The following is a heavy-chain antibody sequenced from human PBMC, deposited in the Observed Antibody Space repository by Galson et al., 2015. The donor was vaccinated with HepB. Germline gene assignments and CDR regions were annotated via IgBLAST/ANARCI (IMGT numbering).Heavy chain of an antibody. Sequence: SLRLSCAASGFTFSSYWMHWVRQAPGKGLVWVSRINSDGSSTSYADSVKGRFTISRDNAKNTLYLQMNSLRAEDTAVYYCAREGSSWYRRFDYWGQGTLVIVSS. CDR1: GFTFSSYW. V-gene: IGHV3-74*01. J-gene: IGHJ4*02. D-gene: IGHD6-13*01. CDR3: AREGSSWYRRFDY. CDR2: INSDGSST.